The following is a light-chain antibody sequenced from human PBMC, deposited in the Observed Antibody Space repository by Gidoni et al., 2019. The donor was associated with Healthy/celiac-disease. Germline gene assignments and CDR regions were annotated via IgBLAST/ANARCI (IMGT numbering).Light chain of an antibody. CDR3: QQRSNWPPVFT. CDR1: QSVSSY. CDR2: DAS. J-gene: IGKJ3*01. Sequence: EIVLTQSPATLSLSPGERATLSCRASQSVSSYLVWYQQKPGQAPRLLIYDASNRATGIPARFSGSGSGTDFTLTISSLEPEDFAVYYCQQRSNWPPVFTFXPXTKVDIK. V-gene: IGKV3-11*01.